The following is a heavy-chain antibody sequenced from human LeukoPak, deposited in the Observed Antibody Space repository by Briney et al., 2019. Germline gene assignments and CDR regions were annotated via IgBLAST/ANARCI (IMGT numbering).Heavy chain of an antibody. CDR2: FSGSGGST. D-gene: IGHD2-2*02. Sequence: GGSLRLSCAASAFTFSNYAMSWVRQAPGKGLEWVSAFSGSGGSTYYAGSVKGRFTISRDNSKNTLYLQMNSLRAEDTAVYYCAKDVGYCSSTTCYKPFDYWGQGTLVTVSS. CDR1: AFTFSNYA. J-gene: IGHJ4*02. CDR3: AKDVGYCSSTTCYKPFDY. V-gene: IGHV3-23*01.